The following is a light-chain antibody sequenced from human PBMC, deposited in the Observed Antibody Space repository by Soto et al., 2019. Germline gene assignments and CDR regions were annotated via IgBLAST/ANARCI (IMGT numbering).Light chain of an antibody. CDR3: QQYSFYPLT. CDR1: QSISNW. Sequence: DIQMTQSPSTLSASVGDRVTITCRASQSISNWLAWYQQKPGKAPKLLIYKASSLESVVPSRFSGSGSGTEFTLTISSLQPDDFATYYCQQYSFYPLTYGGGTKVEI. V-gene: IGKV1-5*03. CDR2: KAS. J-gene: IGKJ4*01.